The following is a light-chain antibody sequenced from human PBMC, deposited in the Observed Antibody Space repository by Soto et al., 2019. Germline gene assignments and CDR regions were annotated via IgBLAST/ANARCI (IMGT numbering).Light chain of an antibody. CDR1: QSISRY. J-gene: IGKJ4*01. CDR3: QYSYSTPLLT. CDR2: AAS. Sequence: DIPMTQSPSSLSASVGDRVTITCRASQSISRYLNWYQQKPGKAPKLLIYAASSLQSGVPSRFSGSGSGTDFTLTISSLQPEDFATYYCQYSYSTPLLTFGGGTKVEIK. V-gene: IGKV1-39*01.